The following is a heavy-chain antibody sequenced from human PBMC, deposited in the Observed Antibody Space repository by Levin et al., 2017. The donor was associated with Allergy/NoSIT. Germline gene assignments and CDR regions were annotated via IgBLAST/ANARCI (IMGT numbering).Heavy chain of an antibody. V-gene: IGHV1-2*06. D-gene: IGHD2-2*02. CDR1: GYTFTDYS. CDR2: INPKTGGT. CDR3: ARDAIESKYNCLDP. J-gene: IGHJ5*02. Sequence: ASVKVSCKASGYTFTDYSLHWVRQAPGQGLEWMGRINPKTGGTNSAQKFLGRVTMTRDTSTSTAYMEFGRLTYDDTAVYFCARDAIESKYNCLDPWRQGTLVTVSS.